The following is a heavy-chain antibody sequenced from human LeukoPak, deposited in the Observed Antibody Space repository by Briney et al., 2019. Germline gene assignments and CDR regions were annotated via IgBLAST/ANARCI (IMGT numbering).Heavy chain of an antibody. CDR2: IYYSGST. J-gene: IGHJ4*02. CDR1: GGSISSYY. CDR3: ARGLGLDDY. Sequence: SETLSPTCTVSGGSISSYYWSWIRQPPGKGLEWIGYIYYSGSTNYNPSPKSRVTISVDTSKNQFSLKLSSVTAADTAVYYCARGLGLDDYWGQGTLVTVSS. V-gene: IGHV4-59*01. D-gene: IGHD6-6*01.